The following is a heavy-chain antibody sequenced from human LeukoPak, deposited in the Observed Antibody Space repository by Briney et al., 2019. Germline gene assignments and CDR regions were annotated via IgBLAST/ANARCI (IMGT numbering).Heavy chain of an antibody. J-gene: IGHJ6*02. V-gene: IGHV4-34*01. Sequence: SETLSLTCAVYGGSFSGYYWTWIRQPPGKGLEWIGEINHSGSTNYNPSLKSRVTISVDTSKKQFSLKLSSVTAADTAVYYCARAPLGELLGHTYYYYGMDVWGQGTTVTVSS. CDR3: ARAPLGELLGHTYYYYGMDV. CDR1: GGSFSGYY. CDR2: INHSGST. D-gene: IGHD3-10*01.